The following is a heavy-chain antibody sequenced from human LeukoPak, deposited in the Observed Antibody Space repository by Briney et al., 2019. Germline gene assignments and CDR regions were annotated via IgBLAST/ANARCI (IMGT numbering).Heavy chain of an antibody. CDR2: ISGSGGST. J-gene: IGHJ4*02. V-gene: IGHV3-23*01. Sequence: GGSLRLSCAASGFTFSSYAMSWVRQAPGKGLEWVSAISGSGGSTYYTDSVKGRFTISRDDSKNTLYLQMNSLRAEDTAVYYCAKILRGYNYGGFDYWGQGTLVTVSS. D-gene: IGHD5-18*01. CDR3: AKILRGYNYGGFDY. CDR1: GFTFSSYA.